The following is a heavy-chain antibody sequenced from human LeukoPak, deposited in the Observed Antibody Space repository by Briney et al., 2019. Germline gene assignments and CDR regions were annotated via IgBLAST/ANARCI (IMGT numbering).Heavy chain of an antibody. CDR3: ARQNTPHGNFDY. CDR2: IGTAGDT. Sequence: GGSLRLSCAASGFTLSSYAMHWVRQPAGKGLEWFSAIGTAGDTFYPGSVKGRFTISRDNAKKSLFLQMNSLRAEDTAVYYCARQNTPHGNFDYWGQGTLVTVSS. V-gene: IGHV3-13*01. J-gene: IGHJ4*02. D-gene: IGHD1-26*01. CDR1: GFTLSSYA.